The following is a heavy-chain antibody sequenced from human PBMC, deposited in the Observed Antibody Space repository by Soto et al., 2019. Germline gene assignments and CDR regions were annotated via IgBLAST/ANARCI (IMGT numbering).Heavy chain of an antibody. CDR1: GRSISSYC. Sequence: SDTLSLTCHFSGRSISSYCWCWLRQPPGRGLEWIGYIYYSGSTNYTPSLKSRVTISVDTSKNQFSLKLSSVTAADTAVYYCARQVTSGTSLYYFDYWGQGTLVTVS. D-gene: IGHD1-7*01. J-gene: IGHJ4*02. CDR3: ARQVTSGTSLYYFDY. V-gene: IGHV4-59*01. CDR2: IYYSGST.